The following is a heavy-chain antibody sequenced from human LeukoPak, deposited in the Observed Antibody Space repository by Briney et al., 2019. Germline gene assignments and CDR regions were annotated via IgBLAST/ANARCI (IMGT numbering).Heavy chain of an antibody. J-gene: IGHJ4*02. Sequence: ASVKVSFKASGYTFTGYNLHWVRQAPGQGLEWMGWINPNSGGTNYAQKFQGRVTMTRDTSINTAYMELSRLRSDDTAVYHCARGVGLRGVIIDYFDYWGQGTLVTVSA. CDR2: INPNSGGT. CDR3: ARGVGLRGVIIDYFDY. V-gene: IGHV1-2*02. CDR1: GYTFTGYN. D-gene: IGHD3-10*01.